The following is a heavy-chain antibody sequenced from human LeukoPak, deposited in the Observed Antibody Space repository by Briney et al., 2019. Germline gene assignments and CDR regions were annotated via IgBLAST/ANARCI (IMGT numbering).Heavy chain of an antibody. D-gene: IGHD6-13*01. Sequence: SETLSLTCTVSGGSISSYYWNWIRQPAGKGLEWIGRIYTSGSTNYNPSLKSRVTMSVDTSKNQFSLKLSSVTAADTAVYYCARDREQQLVPGAFDIWGQGAMVTVSS. J-gene: IGHJ3*02. CDR1: GGSISSYY. CDR2: IYTSGST. V-gene: IGHV4-4*07. CDR3: ARDREQQLVPGAFDI.